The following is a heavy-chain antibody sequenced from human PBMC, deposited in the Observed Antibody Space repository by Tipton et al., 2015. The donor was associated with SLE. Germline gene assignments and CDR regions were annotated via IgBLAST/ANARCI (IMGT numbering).Heavy chain of an antibody. J-gene: IGHJ4*02. CDR1: GGSITGYY. CDR3: ARLYGSGSYSPFDF. Sequence: TLSLTCSVSGGSITGYYWSWIRQSPGKGLEWIGYIFHSGKTRYNASLKSRVSISIDTSQRQFSLRLNSVTAADTALYYCARLYGSGSYSPFDFWGRGTLVTVSS. D-gene: IGHD3-10*01. V-gene: IGHV4-59*08. CDR2: IFHSGKT.